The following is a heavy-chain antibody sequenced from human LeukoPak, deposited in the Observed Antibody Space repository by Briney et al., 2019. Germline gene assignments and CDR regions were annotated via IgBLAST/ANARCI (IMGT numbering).Heavy chain of an antibody. J-gene: IGHJ6*02. CDR2: TSYDGSNK. Sequence: GGSLRLSCAASGFTFSSYGMHWVRQAPGKGLEWVAVTSYDGSNKYYADSVKGRFTISRDNSKNTLYLQMNSLRAEDTAVYYCAKGRGVQTYYYGMDVWGQGTTVTVSS. V-gene: IGHV3-30*18. D-gene: IGHD3-10*01. CDR1: GFTFSSYG. CDR3: AKGRGVQTYYYGMDV.